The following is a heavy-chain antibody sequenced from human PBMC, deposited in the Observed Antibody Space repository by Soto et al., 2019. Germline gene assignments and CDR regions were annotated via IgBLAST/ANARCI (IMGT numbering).Heavy chain of an antibody. J-gene: IGHJ6*02. D-gene: IGHD2-2*01. CDR3: ARSQGSSTSLEIYYYYYYGMEV. V-gene: IGHV1-69*01. CDR2: IIPIPGTA. Sequence: QVQLVQSGAEVKKPGSSVKVSCKASGGTFSSYAISWVRQAPGQGLEWMGGIIPIPGTANYAQKFQGRVTITEDESTSTAYMELSSLRSEDTAVDYCARSQGSSTSLEIYYYYYYGMEVWGQGTRVTGSS. CDR1: GGTFSSYA.